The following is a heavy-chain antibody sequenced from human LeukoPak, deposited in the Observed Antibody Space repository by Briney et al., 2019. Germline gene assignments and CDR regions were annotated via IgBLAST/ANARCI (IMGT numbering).Heavy chain of an antibody. Sequence: PGGSLRLSCAASGFTFSRYSMNWVRQAPGKGLEWVSSISSSSSYIYYADSVRGRFTISRDNAKNSLYLQMNSLRAEDTAVYYCARSGSGWFYYYYYMDVWGKGTTVTVSS. D-gene: IGHD6-19*01. CDR2: ISSSSSYI. CDR1: GFTFSRYS. CDR3: ARSGSGWFYYYYYMDV. J-gene: IGHJ6*03. V-gene: IGHV3-21*01.